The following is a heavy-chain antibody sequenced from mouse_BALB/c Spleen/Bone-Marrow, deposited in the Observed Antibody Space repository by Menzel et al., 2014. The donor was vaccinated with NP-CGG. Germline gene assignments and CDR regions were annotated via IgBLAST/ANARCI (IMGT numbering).Heavy chain of an antibody. V-gene: IGHV1-9*01. CDR1: GYTFSSYC. CDR2: ILPGSGST. Sequence: VQLQQSGAELMKPGASVKISCKATGYTFSSYCIEWVKQRPGHGLEWIGEILPGSGSTNYNEKFKGKATFTADTSSNTAYMQLSSLTSEDSAVYYCAREDGLWYFDVWGAGTTVTVSS. J-gene: IGHJ1*01. D-gene: IGHD1-1*01. CDR3: AREDGLWYFDV.